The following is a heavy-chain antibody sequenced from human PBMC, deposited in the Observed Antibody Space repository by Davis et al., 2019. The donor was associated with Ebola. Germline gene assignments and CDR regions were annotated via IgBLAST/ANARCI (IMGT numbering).Heavy chain of an antibody. CDR3: ARVNAVAGYSRFDS. Sequence: GESLKISCAASGFTFADYAMTWVRQAPGKGLEWVSGINWNGGSTGYVDSVKGRFTISRDNAKNSLHLQMNSLRAEDTAFYHCARVNAVAGYSRFDSWGQGTLVTVSS. D-gene: IGHD3-9*01. CDR1: GFTFADYA. V-gene: IGHV3-20*01. CDR2: INWNGGST. J-gene: IGHJ5*01.